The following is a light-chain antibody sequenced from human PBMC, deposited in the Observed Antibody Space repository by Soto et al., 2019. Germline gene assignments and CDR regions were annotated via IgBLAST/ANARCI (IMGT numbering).Light chain of an antibody. J-gene: IGKJ4*01. CDR1: QSVGSL. V-gene: IGKV3-11*01. Sequence: EIVLTQSPASLSLSPGERATLSCRASQSVGSLFAWYQQKPGQGPRLVIYDISKRATGVPARFSGSGFGTDFTLTISSLELEDFAVYFCQQRRAWPLTFGGGTKVEI. CDR3: QQRRAWPLT. CDR2: DIS.